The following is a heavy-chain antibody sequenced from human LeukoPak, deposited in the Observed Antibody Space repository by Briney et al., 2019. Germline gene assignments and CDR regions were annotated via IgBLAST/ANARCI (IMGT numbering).Heavy chain of an antibody. CDR1: GFTFSSYA. J-gene: IGHJ4*02. CDR2: ISGNGAT. D-gene: IGHD5-18*01. Sequence: GGSLRLSCAASGFTFSSYAMSWVRQAPGKGLEWVSAISGNGATYYADSVKGRFTISRDTSKSALYLLMNNLRAEDTAVYYCARVSVPIFDISYGYPFDCWGQGTLVTVSS. V-gene: IGHV3-23*01. CDR3: ARVSVPIFDISYGYPFDC.